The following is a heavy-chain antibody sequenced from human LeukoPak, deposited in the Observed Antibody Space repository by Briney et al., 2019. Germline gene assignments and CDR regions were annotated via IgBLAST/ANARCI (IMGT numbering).Heavy chain of an antibody. J-gene: IGHJ4*02. Sequence: SETLSLTCTVSGGSISSYYWSWIRQPPGKGLEWIGYIYTSGSTNYNPSLKSRVTISVDTSKNQFSLKLSSVTAADTAVYYCASHGFESSSSYFDYWGQGTLVTVSS. CDR1: GGSISSYY. V-gene: IGHV4-4*09. D-gene: IGHD6-6*01. CDR2: IYTSGST. CDR3: ASHGFESSSSYFDY.